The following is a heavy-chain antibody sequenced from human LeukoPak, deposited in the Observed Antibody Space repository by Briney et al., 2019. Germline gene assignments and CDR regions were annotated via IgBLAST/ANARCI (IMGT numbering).Heavy chain of an antibody. J-gene: IGHJ4*02. CDR1: GGAFSSHG. CDR3: ATAPKQYCSSGTCYSLIGYFYN. CDR2: IIAIEGIP. Sequence: ASVTVSCKASGGAFSSHGFSWVRQAPGQGLEWLGRIIAIEGIPNYARKFYGRVTIIADNSQSTASLELSSLTYEDTAVYYCATAPKQYCSSGTCYSLIGYFYNWGQGTQVTVSS. V-gene: IGHV1-69*04. D-gene: IGHD2-15*01.